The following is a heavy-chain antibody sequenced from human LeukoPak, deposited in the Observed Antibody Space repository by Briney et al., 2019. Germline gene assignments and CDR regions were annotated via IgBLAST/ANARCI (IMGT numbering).Heavy chain of an antibody. CDR2: INPNSGGT. CDR1: GYTFTGYY. Sequence: ASVKVSCKASGYTFTGYYMHWVRQAPGQGLEWMGWINPNSGGTNYAQKFQGWVTMTRDTSISTAYMELSRLRSDDTAVYYCARGYSGYDSSNYYYYGMDVWGQGTTVTVSS. J-gene: IGHJ6*02. D-gene: IGHD5-12*01. V-gene: IGHV1-2*04. CDR3: ARGYSGYDSSNYYYYGMDV.